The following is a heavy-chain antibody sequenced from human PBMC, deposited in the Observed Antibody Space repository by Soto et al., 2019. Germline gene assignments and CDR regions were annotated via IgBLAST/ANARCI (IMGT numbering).Heavy chain of an antibody. CDR1: GFTFSGHT. D-gene: IGHD1-26*01. V-gene: IGHV3-21*02. CDR2: ISSISTYI. CDR3: VRTAASSYAEVFDY. Sequence: EVQLVESGGGLVKPGGSLRLSCAASGFTFSGHTMNWVRQAPGKGLEWFSSISSISTYIYYADSVRGRFTISRDNAKNSLYLQMNSRRAEDTAVYYCVRTAASSYAEVFDYWGQGTLVTVSS. J-gene: IGHJ4*02.